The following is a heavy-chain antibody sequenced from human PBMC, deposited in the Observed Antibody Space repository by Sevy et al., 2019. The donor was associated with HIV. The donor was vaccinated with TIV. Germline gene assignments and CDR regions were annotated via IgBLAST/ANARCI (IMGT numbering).Heavy chain of an antibody. Sequence: ASVKVSCKASGGTFSSYAISWVRQAPGQGLEWMGGIIPIFGTANYAQKFQGRVTITADKSTSTAYMELGSLRSEDTAVYYCASIGAYIGSGAFDIWGQGTMVTVSS. D-gene: IGHD3-10*01. J-gene: IGHJ3*02. CDR3: ASIGAYIGSGAFDI. V-gene: IGHV1-69*06. CDR1: GGTFSSYA. CDR2: IIPIFGTA.